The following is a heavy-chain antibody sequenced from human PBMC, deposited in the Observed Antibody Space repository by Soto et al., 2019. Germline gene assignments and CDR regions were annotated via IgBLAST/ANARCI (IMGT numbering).Heavy chain of an antibody. Sequence: QVQLVQSGAEVKKPGSSVKVSCTASGGTFSPYAIYWVRQAPGQGLEWMGGIIPMFATAHYAQNFQARVTITADESTSTAYMELSSLRSEDTAVYYCARVLRQQLVTGYYCGMDVWGQGTTVTVSS. J-gene: IGHJ6*02. D-gene: IGHD6-13*01. CDR3: ARVLRQQLVTGYYCGMDV. V-gene: IGHV1-69*12. CDR1: GGTFSPYA. CDR2: IIPMFATA.